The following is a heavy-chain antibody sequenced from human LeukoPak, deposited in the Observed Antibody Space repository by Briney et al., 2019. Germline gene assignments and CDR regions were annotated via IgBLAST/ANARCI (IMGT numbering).Heavy chain of an antibody. CDR3: ARLDYSNWAGYYYGMDF. D-gene: IGHD4-11*01. Sequence: SETLSLTCTVSGGSISSYYWSWIRQPPGKGLEWIGYIYYSGSTNYNPSPKSRVTISVDTSKNQFSLKLSSVTAADTAVYYCARLDYSNWAGYYYGMDFWGQGTTVTVSS. CDR2: IYYSGST. J-gene: IGHJ6*02. CDR1: GGSISSYY. V-gene: IGHV4-59*08.